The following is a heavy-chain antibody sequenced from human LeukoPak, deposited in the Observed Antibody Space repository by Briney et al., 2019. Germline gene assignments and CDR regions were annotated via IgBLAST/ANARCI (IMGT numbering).Heavy chain of an antibody. J-gene: IGHJ4*02. CDR3: AKDSSGSYFSPGGYFDY. V-gene: IGHV3-23*01. CDR2: ISGSGGST. Sequence: GGSLRLSCAASGFTFSSYWMNWVRQAPGKGLEWVSAISGSGGSTYYADSVKGRFPISRDNSKNTLYLQMNSLRAEDTAVYYCAKDSSGSYFSPGGYFDYWGQGTLVTVSS. D-gene: IGHD1-26*01. CDR1: GFTFSSYW.